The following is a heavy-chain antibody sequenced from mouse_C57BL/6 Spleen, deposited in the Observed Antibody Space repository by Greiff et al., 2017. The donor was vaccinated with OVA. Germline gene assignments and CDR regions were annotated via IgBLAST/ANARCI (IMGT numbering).Heavy chain of an antibody. D-gene: IGHD4-1*01. CDR2: IDPSDSNT. CDR3: AREDWAFDY. V-gene: IGHV1-69*01. CDR1: GYTFTSYW. Sequence: VQLQQPGAELVMPGASVKLSCKASGYTFTSYWMHWVKQRPGQGLEWIGEIDPSDSNTNYNQKFKGKATLTVDKSSSTAYMQLSSLTSEDSAVYYCAREDWAFDYWGQGTTLTVSA. J-gene: IGHJ2*01.